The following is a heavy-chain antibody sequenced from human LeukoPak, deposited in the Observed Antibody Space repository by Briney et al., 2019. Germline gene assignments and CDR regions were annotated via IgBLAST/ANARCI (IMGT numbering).Heavy chain of an antibody. J-gene: IGHJ5*02. D-gene: IGHD2-15*01. CDR1: GGTFSSYA. V-gene: IGHV1-69*01. CDR3: AILGYCSGGSCYSTGP. CDR2: IIPIFGTA. Sequence: SVKVSCKASGGTFSSYAISWVRQAPGQGLEWMGGIIPIFGTANYAQKFQGRVTITADESTSTAYMELSSLRSEDTAVYYCAILGYCSGGSCYSTGPWGRGTLVTVSS.